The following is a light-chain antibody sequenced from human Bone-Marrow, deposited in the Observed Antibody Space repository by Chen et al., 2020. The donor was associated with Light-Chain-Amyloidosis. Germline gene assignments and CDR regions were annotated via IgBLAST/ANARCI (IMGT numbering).Light chain of an antibody. V-gene: IGLV2-14*01. CDR2: EVT. Sequence: QSALTQPASVSGSPGQSITISCTGTSSDVGGDNHVSWYQQHPDKAPKLMIYEVTNRHSWVPDRCSGSKSDNTASLTISGLQTEDEADYFCSSYTITNTLVFGSGTRVTVL. CDR3: SSYTITNTLV. CDR1: SSDVGGDNH. J-gene: IGLJ1*01.